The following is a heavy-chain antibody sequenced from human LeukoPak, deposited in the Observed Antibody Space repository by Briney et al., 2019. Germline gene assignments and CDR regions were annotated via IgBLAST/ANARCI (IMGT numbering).Heavy chain of an antibody. CDR3: ARSGPPEYSSAFDY. CDR1: GDRVSSNNAA. J-gene: IGHJ4*02. Sequence: SQTLSLTCAISGDRVSSNNAAWNWIRQSPSRGLEWLGRTYYKFTWYNDYAVSVRGRITINPDTSKNQFSLKLNSVTPEDTAVYYCARSGPPEYSSAFDYWLQGSLVAVSS. V-gene: IGHV6-1*01. CDR2: TYYKFTWYN. D-gene: IGHD6-19*01.